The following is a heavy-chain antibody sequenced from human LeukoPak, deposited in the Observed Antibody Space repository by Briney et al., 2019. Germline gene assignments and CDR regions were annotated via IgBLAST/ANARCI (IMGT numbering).Heavy chain of an antibody. CDR1: GVSLSTYY. CDR2: IDYSGST. CDR3: ARHGSAYSFDY. Sequence: PSETLSLTCTVSGVSLSTYYWSWIRQPPGKGLEWIGYIDYSGSTKNPSLKSRVSISVDTPKNQFSLKLSSVTAADTAVYLCARHGSAYSFDYWGQGTLVTVSS. D-gene: IGHD6-25*01. J-gene: IGHJ4*02. V-gene: IGHV4-59*08.